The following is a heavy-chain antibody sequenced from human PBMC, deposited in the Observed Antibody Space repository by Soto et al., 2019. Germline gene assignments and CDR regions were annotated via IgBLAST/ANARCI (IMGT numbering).Heavy chain of an antibody. D-gene: IGHD3-10*01. J-gene: IGHJ4*02. CDR2: IPGSGVST. V-gene: IGHV3-23*01. Sequence: PGGSLRLSCAASGFTFSTYAMRWFRQSPGKGLEWVSAIPGSGVSTYYAGSVKGRFTISRDNSKNTLYLQMNSLRVEDTAVYYCAKIGSSSSGSLPLVLLDYWGQGALVTVSS. CDR3: AKIGSSSSGSLPLVLLDY. CDR1: GFTFSTYA.